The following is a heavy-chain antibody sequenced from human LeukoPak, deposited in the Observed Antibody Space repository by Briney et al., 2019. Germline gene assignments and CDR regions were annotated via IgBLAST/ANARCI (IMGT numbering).Heavy chain of an antibody. D-gene: IGHD6-19*01. CDR2: INPSGGST. V-gene: IGHV1-46*01. CDR1: GFTFTSYY. J-gene: IGHJ6*02. Sequence: ASVKVSCKAFGFTFTSYYMHWVRQAPGQGLEWMGIINPSGGSTSYAQKFQGRVTMTRDTSTSTVYMELSSLRSEDTAVYYCARGGGYSSGWYPLQYYYYGMDVWGQGTTVTVSS. CDR3: ARGGGYSSGWYPLQYYYYGMDV.